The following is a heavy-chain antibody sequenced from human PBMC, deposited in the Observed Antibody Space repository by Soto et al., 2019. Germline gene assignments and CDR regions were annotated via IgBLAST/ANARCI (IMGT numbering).Heavy chain of an antibody. Sequence: GGSLRLSCAASGFTFSDYYMSWIRQAPGKGLEWVSYISSSSSYTNYADSVKGRFTISRGNAKNSLYLQMNSLRAEDTAVYYCARDTPLTYHYDSSGYVGRDAFDIWGQGTMVTVSS. CDR1: GFTFSDYY. V-gene: IGHV3-11*06. D-gene: IGHD3-22*01. CDR2: ISSSSSYT. J-gene: IGHJ3*02. CDR3: ARDTPLTYHYDSSGYVGRDAFDI.